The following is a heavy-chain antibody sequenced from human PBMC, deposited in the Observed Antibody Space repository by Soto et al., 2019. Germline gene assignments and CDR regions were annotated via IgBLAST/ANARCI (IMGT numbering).Heavy chain of an antibody. CDR2: IIPILGIA. Sequence: GASVKVSCKASGGTFSSYTISWVRQAPGQGLEWMGRIIPILGIANYAQKFQGRVTMTRDTSTSTVYMELSSLRSEDTAVYYCARGYSSSLIYYFDYWGQGTLVTVSS. J-gene: IGHJ4*02. CDR1: GGTFSSYT. V-gene: IGHV1-69*02. D-gene: IGHD6-13*01. CDR3: ARGYSSSLIYYFDY.